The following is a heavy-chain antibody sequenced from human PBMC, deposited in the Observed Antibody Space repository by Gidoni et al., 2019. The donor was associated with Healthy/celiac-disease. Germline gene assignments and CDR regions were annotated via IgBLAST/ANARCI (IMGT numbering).Heavy chain of an antibody. Sequence: QVQLQESGPGLVKPSETLSLTCTVSGGSVSSGSYYWSWIRQPPGKGLEWIGYIYYSGSTNYNPSLKSRVTISVDTSKNQFSLKLSSVTAADTAVYYCARDPGLSGYEFDYWGQGTLVTVSS. CDR3: ARDPGLSGYEFDY. J-gene: IGHJ4*02. D-gene: IGHD5-12*01. V-gene: IGHV4-61*01. CDR2: IYYSGST. CDR1: GGSVSSGSYY.